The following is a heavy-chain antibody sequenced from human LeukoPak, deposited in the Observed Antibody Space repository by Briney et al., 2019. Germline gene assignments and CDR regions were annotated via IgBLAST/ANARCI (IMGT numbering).Heavy chain of an antibody. J-gene: IGHJ4*02. CDR1: GYSISSGYY. V-gene: IGHV4-38-2*02. Sequence: PSETLSLTCTVSGYSISSGYYWGWIRQPPGKGLEWIGSIYHSGSTYYNPSLKSRVTISVDTSKNQFSLKLSSVTAADTAVYYCARVLPAAANYFDYWGQGTLVTVPS. CDR2: IYHSGST. D-gene: IGHD6-13*01. CDR3: ARVLPAAANYFDY.